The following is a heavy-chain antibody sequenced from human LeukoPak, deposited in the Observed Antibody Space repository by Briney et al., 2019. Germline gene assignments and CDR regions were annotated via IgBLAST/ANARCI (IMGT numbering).Heavy chain of an antibody. D-gene: IGHD3-16*01. V-gene: IGHV3-21*01. CDR2: ISSSSSYI. CDR1: GFTFSSYS. J-gene: IGHJ4*02. Sequence: GGSLRLSCAASGFTFSSYSMNWVREAPGKGREWVLSISSSSSYIYYADSVKGRFTISRDNTKNSLYLQMNSLRAEDTAVYYCARDRAAAGGVNFDYWGQGTLVTVSS. CDR3: ARDRAAAGGVNFDY.